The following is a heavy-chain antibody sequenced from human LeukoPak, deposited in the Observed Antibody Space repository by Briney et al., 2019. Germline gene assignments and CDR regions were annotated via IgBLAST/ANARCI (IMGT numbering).Heavy chain of an antibody. Sequence: ASVKVSCKASGYTFTGYYMHWVRQAPGQGLEWMGWINPNSGGTNYAQKFQGRVTMTRDTSISTAYMELSRLRSDDTAVYYCARVSFYDSSGGIIDYWGQGTLVTVSS. CDR1: GYTFTGYY. CDR3: ARVSFYDSSGGIIDY. D-gene: IGHD3-22*01. J-gene: IGHJ4*02. V-gene: IGHV1-2*02. CDR2: INPNSGGT.